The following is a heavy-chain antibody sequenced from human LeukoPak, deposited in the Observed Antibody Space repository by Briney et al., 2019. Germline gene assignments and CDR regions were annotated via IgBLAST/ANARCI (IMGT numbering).Heavy chain of an antibody. D-gene: IGHD4-11*01. J-gene: IGHJ6*02. CDR1: GGSISSGGYY. Sequence: PSETLSLTCTVSGGSISSGGYYWSWIRQHPGKGLEWIGYIYYSGSTYYNPSLKSRVTISVDTSKNQFSLKLSSATAADTAVYYCARVYSNYYYGMDVWGQGTTVTVSS. V-gene: IGHV4-31*03. CDR3: ARVYSNYYYGMDV. CDR2: IYYSGST.